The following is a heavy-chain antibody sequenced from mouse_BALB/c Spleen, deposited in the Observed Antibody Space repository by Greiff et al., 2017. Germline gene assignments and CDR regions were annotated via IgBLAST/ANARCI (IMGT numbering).Heavy chain of an antibody. CDR2: INPSNGGT. CDR1: GYTFTSYY. Sequence: QVQLQQSGAELVKPGASVKLSCKASGYTFTSYYMYWVKQRPGQGLEWIGEINPSNGGTNFNEKFKSKATLTVDKSSSTAYMQLSSLTSEDSAVYYCTRWGITDAMDYWGQGTSVTVSS. D-gene: IGHD2-4*01. V-gene: IGHV1S81*02. CDR3: TRWGITDAMDY. J-gene: IGHJ4*01.